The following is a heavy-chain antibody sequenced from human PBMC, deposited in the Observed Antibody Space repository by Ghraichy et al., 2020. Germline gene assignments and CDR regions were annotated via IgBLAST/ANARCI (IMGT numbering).Heavy chain of an antibody. D-gene: IGHD4/OR15-4a*01. CDR3: ARDDYGVGMGLYYQTYYFDY. CDR1: GYSISSGYY. Sequence: SQTLSLTCAVSGYSISSGYYWGWIRQPPGKGLEWIGSIYYSGSTFHNPSLKSRVTISVDTSKNQFSLELTSVTAADTAVYYCARDDYGVGMGLYYQTYYFDYWGQGTLVTVSS. J-gene: IGHJ4*02. CDR2: IYYSGST. V-gene: IGHV4-38-2*02.